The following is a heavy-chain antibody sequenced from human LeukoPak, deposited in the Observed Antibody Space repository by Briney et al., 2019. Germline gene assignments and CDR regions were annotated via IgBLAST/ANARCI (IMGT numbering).Heavy chain of an antibody. CDR1: GYTFTGYY. Sequence: GASVKVSCKASGYTFTGYYMHWVRQAPGQGLEWMGWINPNSGGTNYAQKFQGRVTMTRDTSISTAYMELSRLRSGDTAVYYCARGRKWEPYGMDVWGQGTTVTVSS. CDR3: ARGRKWEPYGMDV. V-gene: IGHV1-2*02. CDR2: INPNSGGT. D-gene: IGHD1-26*01. J-gene: IGHJ6*02.